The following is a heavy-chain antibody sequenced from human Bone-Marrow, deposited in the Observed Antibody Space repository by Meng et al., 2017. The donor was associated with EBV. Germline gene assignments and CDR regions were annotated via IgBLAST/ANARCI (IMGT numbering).Heavy chain of an antibody. Sequence: QVLLVQSGADVKKPGASVKVSCKASGYTFTSYGISWVRQAPGQGLEWMGGISAYNGNTNYAQKLQGRVTMTTDTSTSTAYMELRSLRSDDTAVYYCARLLIAVAGTYNPLFDYWGQGTLVTVSS. J-gene: IGHJ4*02. V-gene: IGHV1-18*01. D-gene: IGHD6-19*01. CDR1: GYTFTSYG. CDR3: ARLLIAVAGTYNPLFDY. CDR2: ISAYNGNT.